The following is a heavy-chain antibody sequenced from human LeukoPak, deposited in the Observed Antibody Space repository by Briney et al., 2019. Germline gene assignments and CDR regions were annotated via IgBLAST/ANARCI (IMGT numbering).Heavy chain of an antibody. V-gene: IGHV3-66*01. J-gene: IGHJ4*02. CDR2: IYSGGST. CDR3: ARDHYYYGSGSYSRGVY. Sequence: PGGSLRLSCAASGFTVSSNYMSWVRQAPGKGLEWVSVIYSGGSTYYADSVKGRFTISRGNSKNTLYLQMNSLRAEDTAVYYCARDHYYYGSGSYSRGVYWGQGTLVTVSS. CDR1: GFTVSSNY. D-gene: IGHD3-10*01.